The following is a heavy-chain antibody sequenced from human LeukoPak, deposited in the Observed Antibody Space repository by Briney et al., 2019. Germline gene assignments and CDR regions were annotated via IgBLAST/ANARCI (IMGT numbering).Heavy chain of an antibody. CDR3: AKDHLYYYDSSGIADY. D-gene: IGHD3-22*01. V-gene: IGHV3-23*01. CDR2: IRGSGGST. CDR1: GFTFSSYG. J-gene: IGHJ4*02. Sequence: PGGSLRLSCAASGFTFSSYGMSWVRQAPGKGLEWVSAIRGSGGSTYYADSVKGRFTISRDNSKNTLYLQMNSLRAEDTAVYYCAKDHLYYYDSSGIADYWGQGTLVTVSS.